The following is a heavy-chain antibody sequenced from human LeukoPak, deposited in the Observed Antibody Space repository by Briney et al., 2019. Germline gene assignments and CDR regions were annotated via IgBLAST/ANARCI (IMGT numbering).Heavy chain of an antibody. V-gene: IGHV3-11*04. Sequence: GGSLRLSCTASGFTFSDSYMNWIRQAPGKEPEWLAYITNTGSTVLYADSVKGRFTISRDNAKNSLYLQMNSLRAEDTAVYYCARNDYADWGQGTLVTVSS. CDR2: ITNTGSTV. D-gene: IGHD5-12*01. J-gene: IGHJ4*02. CDR1: GFTFSDSY. CDR3: ARNDYAD.